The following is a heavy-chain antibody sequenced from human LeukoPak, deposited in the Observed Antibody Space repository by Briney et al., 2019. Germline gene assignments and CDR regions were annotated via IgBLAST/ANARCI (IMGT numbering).Heavy chain of an antibody. Sequence: PGGSLRLSCAASGFTFSDYYMSGIRQAPGKGLEWVSYITNSGSTIYYADSVKGRFTISRDNAKNSLYLQMNSLRAEDTAVYYCARSGSAYYYYYYMDVWGKGTTVTVSS. J-gene: IGHJ6*03. D-gene: IGHD1-26*01. CDR1: GFTFSDYY. V-gene: IGHV3-11*04. CDR2: ITNSGSTI. CDR3: ARSGSAYYYYYYMDV.